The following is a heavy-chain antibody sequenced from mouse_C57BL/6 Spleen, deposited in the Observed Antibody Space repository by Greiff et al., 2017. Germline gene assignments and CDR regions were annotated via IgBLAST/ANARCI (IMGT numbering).Heavy chain of an antibody. D-gene: IGHD2-4*01. CDR1: GYTFTSYW. V-gene: IGHV1-52*01. Sequence: QVQLQQPGAELVRPGSSVKLSCKASGYTFTSYWMHWVKQRPIQGLEWIGNIDPSDSETHYNQKFKDKATLTVDKSSSTAYMQLSSLTSEDSAVYYCARGEDYDGLSDWGQGTLVTVSA. CDR2: IDPSDSET. J-gene: IGHJ3*01. CDR3: ARGEDYDGLSD.